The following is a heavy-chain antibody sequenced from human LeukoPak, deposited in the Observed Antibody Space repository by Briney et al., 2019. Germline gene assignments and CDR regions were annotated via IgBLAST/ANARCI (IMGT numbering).Heavy chain of an antibody. D-gene: IGHD3-10*01. J-gene: IGHJ5*02. CDR1: GYTFTGYY. CDR2: INPNSGGT. CDR3: ARSTMVRGVMWYWFDP. V-gene: IGHV1-2*02. Sequence: ASVKVSCKASGYTFTGYYMHWVRQAPGQGLEWMGWINPNSGGTNYAQKFQGRVTMTRDTSISTAYMELSRLRSDDTAVYYCARSTMVRGVMWYWFDPWGQGTLVTVSS.